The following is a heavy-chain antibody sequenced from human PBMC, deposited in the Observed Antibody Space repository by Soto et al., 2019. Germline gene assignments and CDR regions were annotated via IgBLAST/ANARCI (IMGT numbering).Heavy chain of an antibody. CDR1: GYTLTSYY. Sequence: ASVKVSCKSSGYTLTSYYMHWVRQAPGQGLEWMGIINPSGGSTSYAQKFQGRVTMTRDTSTSTVYMELSSLRSEDTAVYYCARDLRPLGGTKDWFDPWGQGTLVTVSS. CDR3: ARDLRPLGGTKDWFDP. J-gene: IGHJ5*02. V-gene: IGHV1-46*03. D-gene: IGHD1-1*01. CDR2: INPSGGST.